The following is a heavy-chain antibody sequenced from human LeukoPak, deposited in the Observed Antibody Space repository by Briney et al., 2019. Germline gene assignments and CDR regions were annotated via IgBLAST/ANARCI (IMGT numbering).Heavy chain of an antibody. D-gene: IGHD4-17*01. J-gene: IGHJ6*02. CDR3: AKSVKDYGDYGDYYYGMDV. Sequence: PGGSLRLSCAASGFTFSSDAMSWVRQAPGKGLEWVSAISGSGGSTYYADSVKGRFTISRDNSKNTLYLQMNSLRAEDTAVYYCAKSVKDYGDYGDYYYGMDVWGQGTTVTVSS. V-gene: IGHV3-23*01. CDR2: ISGSGGST. CDR1: GFTFSSDA.